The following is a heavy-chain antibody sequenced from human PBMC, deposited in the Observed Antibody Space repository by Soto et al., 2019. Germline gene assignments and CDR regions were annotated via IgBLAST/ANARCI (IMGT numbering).Heavy chain of an antibody. CDR2: IIPIFGTA. CDR3: ARDLGDSGYDSNWFDP. D-gene: IGHD5-12*01. CDR1: GGTFSSYA. J-gene: IGHJ5*02. V-gene: IGHV1-69*13. Sequence: ASVKVSCKASGGTFSSYAISWARQAPGQGLEWMGGIIPIFGTANYAQKFQGRVTITADESTSTAYMELSSLRSEDTAVYYCARDLGDSGYDSNWFDPWGQGTLVTVSS.